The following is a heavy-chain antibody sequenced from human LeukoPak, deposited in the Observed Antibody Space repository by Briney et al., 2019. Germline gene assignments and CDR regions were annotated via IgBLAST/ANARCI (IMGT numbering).Heavy chain of an antibody. Sequence: PSETLSLTCAVSGYSISSGYYWGWIRQPPGKGLEWIGSIYHSGSTYYNPSLKSRVTISVDTSKNQFSLKLSSVTAADTAVYYCARVAGLRVATITDEFDYWGQGTLVTVSS. CDR3: ARVAGLRVATITDEFDY. CDR1: GYSISSGYY. J-gene: IGHJ4*02. CDR2: IYHSGST. D-gene: IGHD5-12*01. V-gene: IGHV4-38-2*01.